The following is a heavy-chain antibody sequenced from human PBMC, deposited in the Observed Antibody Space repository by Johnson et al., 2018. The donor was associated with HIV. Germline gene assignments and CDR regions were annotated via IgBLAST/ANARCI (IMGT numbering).Heavy chain of an antibody. CDR1: GFTFSDYY. V-gene: IGHV3-11*04. J-gene: IGHJ3*02. CDR3: ARSLGVVGAIGKGAFDI. CDR2: ISSSGSTI. Sequence: VQLVESGGGVVQPGRSLRLSCAASGFTFSDYYMSWIRQAPGKGLEWVSYISSSGSTIYYADSVKGRFTISRDNSKNTLYLQMNSLRAEDTAVYYCARSLGVVGAIGKGAFDIWGQGTMVTVSS. D-gene: IGHD1-26*01.